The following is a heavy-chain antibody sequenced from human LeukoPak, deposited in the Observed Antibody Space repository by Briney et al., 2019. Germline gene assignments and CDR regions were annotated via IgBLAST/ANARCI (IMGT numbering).Heavy chain of an antibody. CDR1: GFTFSSYA. CDR3: ARLVAAALDY. D-gene: IGHD2-15*01. V-gene: IGHV3-64*01. CDR2: ISSNGGST. Sequence: GGSLRLSCAASGFTFSSYAMHWVRQAPGKGLEYVSAISSNGGSTYYANSVKGRFTISRDNSKNTLYLQMGSLRAEDMAVYYCARLVAAALDYWGQGTLVTVSS. J-gene: IGHJ4*02.